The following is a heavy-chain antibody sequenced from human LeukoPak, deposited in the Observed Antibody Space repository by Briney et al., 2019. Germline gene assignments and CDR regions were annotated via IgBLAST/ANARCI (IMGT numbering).Heavy chain of an antibody. CDR1: GGSFSGYY. CDR3: ARGLIAVVVPAAMSFDY. V-gene: IGHV4-34*01. D-gene: IGHD2-2*01. J-gene: IGHJ4*02. CDR2: INHSGST. Sequence: SETLSLTCAVYGGSFSGYYWSWIRQPPGRGLEWIGEINHSGSTNYNPSLKSRVTISVDTSKNQFSLKLSSVTAADTAVYYCARGLIAVVVPAAMSFDYWGQGTLVTVSS.